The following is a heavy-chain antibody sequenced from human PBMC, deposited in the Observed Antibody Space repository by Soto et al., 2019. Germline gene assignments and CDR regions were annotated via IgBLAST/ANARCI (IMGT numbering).Heavy chain of an antibody. CDR3: AGGYSYGYEEAYYYGMDV. CDR2: INSDGSST. CDR1: GFTFSSYW. V-gene: IGHV3-74*01. Sequence: GGSLRLSCAASGFTFSSYWMHWVRQAPGKGLVWVSRINSDGSSTSYADSVKARFTISRDNAKNTLYLQMNSLRAEDTAVYYCAGGYSYGYEEAYYYGMDVWGQGTTVTVSS. J-gene: IGHJ6*02. D-gene: IGHD5-18*01.